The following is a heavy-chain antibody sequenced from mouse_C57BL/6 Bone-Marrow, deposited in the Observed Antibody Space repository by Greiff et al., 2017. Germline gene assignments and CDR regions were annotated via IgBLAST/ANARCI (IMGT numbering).Heavy chain of an antibody. CDR3: ARGPYYYGSSYGWYFDV. CDR2: INPNNGGT. D-gene: IGHD1-1*01. V-gene: IGHV1-18*01. J-gene: IGHJ1*03. CDR1: GYTFTDYN. Sequence: VQLQQSGPELVKPGASVKIPCKASGYTFTDYNMDWVKQSHGKSLEWIGDINPNNGGTIYNQKFKGKATLTVDKSSSTAYMELRSLTSEDTAVYYCARGPYYYGSSYGWYFDVWGTGTTVTVSS.